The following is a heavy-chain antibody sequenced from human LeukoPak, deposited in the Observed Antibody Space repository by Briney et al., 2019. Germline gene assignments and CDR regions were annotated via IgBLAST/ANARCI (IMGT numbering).Heavy chain of an antibody. V-gene: IGHV4-59*01. CDR3: ASSLAAAGRGGAFDI. J-gene: IGHJ3*02. CDR2: IYYSGST. CDR1: GGSISSYY. Sequence: PSETLSLTCTVSGGSISSYYWSWIRQPPGKGLEWIGYIYYSGSTNYNPSLKSRVTISVDTSKNQFSLKLSSVTAADTAVYYCASSLAAAGRGGAFDIWGQGTMVTVSS. D-gene: IGHD6-13*01.